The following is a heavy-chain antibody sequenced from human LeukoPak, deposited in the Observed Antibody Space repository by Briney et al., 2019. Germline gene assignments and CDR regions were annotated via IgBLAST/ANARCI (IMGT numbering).Heavy chain of an antibody. D-gene: IGHD3-22*01. CDR2: IYYSGST. V-gene: IGHV4-30-4*01. J-gene: IGHJ4*02. CDR3: ARASPEYYYDSSGYYYEDY. Sequence: SQTLSLTCTVSGGSISSGDYYWSWIRQPPGKGLEWIGYIYYSGSTYYNPSLKSRVTISVDTSKNQFSLKLSSVTAADTAVYYCARASPEYYYDSSGYYYEDYWGQGTLVTVSS. CDR1: GGSISSGDYY.